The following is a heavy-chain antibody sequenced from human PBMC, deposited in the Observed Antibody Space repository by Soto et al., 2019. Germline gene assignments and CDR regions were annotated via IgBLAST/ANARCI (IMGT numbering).Heavy chain of an antibody. CDR2: IIPIFGTA. V-gene: IGHV1-69*13. CDR1: GYTFSSYS. Sequence: SVKVSCKTSGYTFSSYSINWVRQAPGQGLEWMGGIIPIFGTANYAQKFQGRVTITADESTSTAYMELSSLRSEDTAVYYCASGVAADNWFDPWGQGTLVTVSS. D-gene: IGHD2-15*01. J-gene: IGHJ5*02. CDR3: ASGVAADNWFDP.